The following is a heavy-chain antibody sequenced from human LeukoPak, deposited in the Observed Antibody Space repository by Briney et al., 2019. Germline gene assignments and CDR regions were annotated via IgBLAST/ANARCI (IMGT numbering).Heavy chain of an antibody. CDR3: ATEIYSGTWHGTFDF. V-gene: IGHV3-48*04. J-gene: IGHJ4*02. CDR2: I. CDR1: GFSFSGYS. D-gene: IGHD4-11*01. Sequence: PGGSLRLSCAASGFSFSGYSMHWVRQAPGKGLEWLSYIYYADSVKGRFTISRDNAKNSLYLQMNSLRAEDTAVYYCATEIYSGTWHGTFDFWGQGTVVTVSS.